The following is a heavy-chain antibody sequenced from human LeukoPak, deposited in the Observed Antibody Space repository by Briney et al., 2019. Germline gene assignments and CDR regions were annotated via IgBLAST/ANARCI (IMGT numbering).Heavy chain of an antibody. CDR3: ARMGTVYYYYMDV. V-gene: IGHV5-51*01. CDR1: GYSFTSYW. J-gene: IGHJ6*03. CDR2: IYPGDSDT. Sequence: GESLKISCKGSGYSFTSYWIGWVRQMPGKGLEWIGIIYPGDSDTRYSPSFQGQVTISADKSISTAYLQWSSLKASDTAMYYCARMGTVYYYYMDVWGKGTTVTVSS. D-gene: IGHD4-17*01.